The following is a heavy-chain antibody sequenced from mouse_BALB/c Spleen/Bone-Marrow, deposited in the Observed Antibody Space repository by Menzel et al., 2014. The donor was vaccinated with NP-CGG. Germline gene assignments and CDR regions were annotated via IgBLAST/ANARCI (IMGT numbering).Heavy chain of an antibody. CDR3: ARDCYGNFLFDC. CDR2: IYPGNVNT. V-gene: IGHV1S56*01. Sequence: VMLVESGPELVKPGASVRISCKASGYTFTHYYIHWVKQRPGQGLEWIGWIYPGNVNTKYNEKFKGKATLTADESSSTAYMQLSSLTSEDSAVYFWARDCYGNFLFDCWGEGTTLAVSS. J-gene: IGHJ2*01. CDR1: GYTFTHYY. D-gene: IGHD2-1*01.